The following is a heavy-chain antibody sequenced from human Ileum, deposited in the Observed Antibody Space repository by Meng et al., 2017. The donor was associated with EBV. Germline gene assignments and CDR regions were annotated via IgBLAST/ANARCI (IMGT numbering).Heavy chain of an antibody. CDR2: IHHTRGP. CDR1: GDSISNEYW. CDR3: ASNGAFSLDH. D-gene: IGHD2-8*01. Sequence: QGPLAESGRGVVGPAGTLSLPCRVSGDSISNEYWWGWARQSPGKGLEWIGEIHHTRGPNYNPSLKSRVIISVDKSNNHFSLRLSAVTAADTAVYYCASNGAFSLDHWGQGTLVTVSS. J-gene: IGHJ4*02. V-gene: IGHV4-4*02.